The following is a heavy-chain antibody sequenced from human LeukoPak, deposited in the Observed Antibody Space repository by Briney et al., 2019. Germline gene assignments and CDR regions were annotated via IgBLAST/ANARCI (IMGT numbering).Heavy chain of an antibody. D-gene: IGHD6-19*01. CDR1: GGSISSLY. Sequence: PSETLSLTCTVSGGSISSLYWSWIRQPPGKRLEWIGYIYDSGSTNYNSGSTNYNPSLKSRVAISVDRSKNQFSLKLSSVTAADTAMYYCARDAGRGWYDFDYWGQGTLVTVSS. CDR2: IYDSGSTNYNSGST. CDR3: ARDAGRGWYDFDY. V-gene: IGHV4-59*11. J-gene: IGHJ4*02.